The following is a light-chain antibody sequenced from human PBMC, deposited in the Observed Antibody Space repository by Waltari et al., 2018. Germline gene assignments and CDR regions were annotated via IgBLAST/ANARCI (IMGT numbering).Light chain of an antibody. Sequence: EIVMTQSSATLSVSPGERATLSCRSSQSIRNNLAWYQQKPGQAPRLLIFGASTRASGVPARFSGSGSGTEFTLTISSLQSEDFAVYHCQQYNDWPTFGQGTKVEIK. CDR2: GAS. CDR1: QSIRNN. V-gene: IGKV3-15*01. J-gene: IGKJ1*01. CDR3: QQYNDWPT.